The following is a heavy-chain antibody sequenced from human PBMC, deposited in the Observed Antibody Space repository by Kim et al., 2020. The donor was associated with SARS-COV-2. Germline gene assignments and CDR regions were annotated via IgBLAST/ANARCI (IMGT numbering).Heavy chain of an antibody. V-gene: IGHV3-7*01. J-gene: IGHJ6*02. D-gene: IGHD3-10*01. CDR2: IKQDGSEK. CDR1: GFTFSSYW. CDR3: ARYPSNRLWFDGMDV. Sequence: GGSLRLSCAASGFTFSSYWMSWVRQAPGKGLEWVANIKQDGSEKYYVDSVKGRFTISRDNAKNSLYLQMNSLRAEDTAVYYCARYPSNRLWFDGMDVWGQGTTVTVSS.